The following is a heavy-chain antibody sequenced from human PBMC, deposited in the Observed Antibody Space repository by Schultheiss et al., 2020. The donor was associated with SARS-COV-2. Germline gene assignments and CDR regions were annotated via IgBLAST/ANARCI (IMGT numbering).Heavy chain of an antibody. CDR1: GGSISSGGYY. J-gene: IGHJ4*02. CDR2: IDYSGRI. CDR3: ARGNDFDNFFDS. D-gene: IGHD3-3*01. Sequence: SETLSLTCTVSGGSISSGGYYWSWIRQSPGKGLEWIGYIDYSGRIFYNPSLKSRLTISVDTSKDQFSLKLTSLTAADTAIYNCARGNDFDNFFDSWGQGTLVTVSS. V-gene: IGHV4-30-4*08.